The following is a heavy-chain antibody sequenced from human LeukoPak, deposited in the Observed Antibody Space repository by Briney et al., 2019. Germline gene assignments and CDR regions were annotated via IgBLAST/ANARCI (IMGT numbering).Heavy chain of an antibody. J-gene: IGHJ4*02. V-gene: IGHV3-74*01. CDR2: INSDGSST. CDR3: ARGGSGWLFDY. D-gene: IGHD6-19*01. CDR1: GVTFSTYW. Sequence: QPGGSLRLSCAAFGVTFSTYWMHWVRQAPGKGLVWVSRINSDGSSTSYADSVKGRFTISRDNAKNTLYLQMNSLRAEDTAVYYCARGGSGWLFDYWGQGTLVTVSS.